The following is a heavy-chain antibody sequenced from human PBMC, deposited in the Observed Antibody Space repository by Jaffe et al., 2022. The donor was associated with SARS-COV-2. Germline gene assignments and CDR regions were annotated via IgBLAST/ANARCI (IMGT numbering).Heavy chain of an antibody. D-gene: IGHD5-18*01. Sequence: QVQLVQSGAEVKKPGASVKISCKASGYSFNDFYMYWVRQAPGQGLDWMGLVNPSGGGTHYAQKFQGRVTMTRDTSTSTVYMELSSLGSEDTAVYYCARGAGDTVMALHFWGQGTLVTVSS. CDR2: VNPSGGGT. CDR3: ARGAGDTVMALHF. V-gene: IGHV1-46*02. CDR1: GYSFNDFY. J-gene: IGHJ4*02.